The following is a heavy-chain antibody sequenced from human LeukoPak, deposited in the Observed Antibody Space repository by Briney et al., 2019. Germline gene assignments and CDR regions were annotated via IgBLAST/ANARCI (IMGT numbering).Heavy chain of an antibody. J-gene: IGHJ6*03. CDR3: ARSMGGVYYMDV. D-gene: IGHD3-10*01. CDR1: GYSISSGYY. CDR2: IYHSGST. Sequence: KPSETLSLTCTVSGYSISSGYYWGWIRQPPGKGLEWIGNIYHSGSTYYNPSLKSRVTISVDTSKNQFSLKLSSVTAADTAVYYCARSMGGVYYMDVWGKGTTVTVSS. V-gene: IGHV4-38-2*02.